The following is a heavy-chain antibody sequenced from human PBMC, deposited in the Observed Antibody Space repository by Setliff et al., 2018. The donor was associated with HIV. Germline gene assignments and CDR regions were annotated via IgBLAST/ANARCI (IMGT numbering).Heavy chain of an antibody. Sequence: SETLSLTCTVSGDSVSSRSYYWNWIRLPPGKGLEWIGYIFYSGSTNYNPSLKSRVTISVDTSKNQFSLNLASVTAADTAVYYCARSNLEPTSRLFDPWGPGTLVTVSS. V-gene: IGHV4-61*01. D-gene: IGHD1-1*01. CDR1: GDSVSSRSYY. CDR3: ARSNLEPTSRLFDP. J-gene: IGHJ5*02. CDR2: IFYSGST.